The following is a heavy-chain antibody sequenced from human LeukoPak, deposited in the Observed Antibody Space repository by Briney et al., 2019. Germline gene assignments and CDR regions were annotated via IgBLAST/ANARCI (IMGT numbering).Heavy chain of an antibody. CDR1: GFTFSNYA. CDR3: ARDYYDSSAYYVSYFDY. V-gene: IGHV3-7*01. J-gene: IGHJ4*02. Sequence: GESLRLSCAASGFTFSNYAMTWVRQAPGKGLEWVANIKQDGSDKYYVDSLKGRFTISRGNAKNSLFLQMNSLRAEDTAVYYCARDYYDSSAYYVSYFDYWGQGTLVTVSS. CDR2: IKQDGSDK. D-gene: IGHD3-22*01.